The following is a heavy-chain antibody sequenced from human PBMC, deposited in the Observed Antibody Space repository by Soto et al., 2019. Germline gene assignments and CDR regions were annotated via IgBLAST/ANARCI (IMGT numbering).Heavy chain of an antibody. V-gene: IGHV1-18*04. J-gene: IGHJ4*02. CDR1: GYTFTSYG. CDR3: ARDNDVLTGYPDY. Sequence: ASVKVSCKASGYTFTSYGISWVRQAPGQGLEWMGWISGCSDDTKYGQRVQGRVTMTTDTSTSTAYMELRSLRSDDTAVYYCARDNDVLTGYPDYWGQGTLVTVSS. D-gene: IGHD3-9*01. CDR2: ISGCSDDT.